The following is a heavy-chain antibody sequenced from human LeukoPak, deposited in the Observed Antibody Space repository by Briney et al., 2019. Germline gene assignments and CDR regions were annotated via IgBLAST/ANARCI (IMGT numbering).Heavy chain of an antibody. CDR3: ARGQVSPDYYDSSGYYYADTFDY. V-gene: IGHV4-34*01. CDR2: INHSGST. D-gene: IGHD3-22*01. CDR1: GGSISSYY. Sequence: SETLSLTCTVSGGSISSYYWSWIRQPPGKGLEWIGEINHSGSTNYNPSLKSRVTISVDTSKNQFSLKLSSVTAADTAVYYCARGQVSPDYYDSSGYYYADTFDYWGQGTLVTVSS. J-gene: IGHJ4*02.